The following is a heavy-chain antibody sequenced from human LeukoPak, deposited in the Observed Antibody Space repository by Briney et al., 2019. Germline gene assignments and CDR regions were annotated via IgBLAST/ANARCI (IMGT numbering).Heavy chain of an antibody. CDR3: ATKIAARDYYYGMDV. V-gene: IGHV3-48*01. J-gene: IGHJ6*02. CDR1: GFTFSSYS. Sequence: GGSLRLSCAASGFTFSSYSMNWVRQAPGKGLEWVSYISSSGSTIYYADSVKGRFTISRDNAKNSLYLQMNSLRAEDTAVYYCATKIAARDYYYGMDVWGQGTTVTVSS. D-gene: IGHD6-6*01. CDR2: ISSSGSTI.